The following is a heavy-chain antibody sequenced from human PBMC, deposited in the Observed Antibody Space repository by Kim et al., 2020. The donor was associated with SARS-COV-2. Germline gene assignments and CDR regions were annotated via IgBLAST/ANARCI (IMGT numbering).Heavy chain of an antibody. V-gene: IGHV3-23*01. CDR1: GFTFSSYA. CDR3: VKDLRQWRFDP. Sequence: GGSLRLSCAASGFTFSSYAMTWVRLAPGKGLGWVSTISGSGDNTYYADSVKGRFTISRDNSKNTLYLQMNSLRAEDTAVYYCVKDLRQWRFDPWGQGTL. D-gene: IGHD6-19*01. J-gene: IGHJ5*02. CDR2: ISGSGDNT.